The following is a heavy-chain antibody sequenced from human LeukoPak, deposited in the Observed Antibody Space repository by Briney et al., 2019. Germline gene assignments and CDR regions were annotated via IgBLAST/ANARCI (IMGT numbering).Heavy chain of an antibody. D-gene: IGHD3-10*01. Sequence: GGSLRLSCAASGFTFSSYGMHWVRQAPGKGLEWVAFIRYDGSNKYYADSVKGRFTISRDNSKNTLYLQMNSLRAEDTAVYYCAKDGGSGSYFLRDAFDIWGQGTMVTVSS. J-gene: IGHJ3*02. CDR1: GFTFSSYG. CDR3: AKDGGSGSYFLRDAFDI. CDR2: IRYDGSNK. V-gene: IGHV3-30*02.